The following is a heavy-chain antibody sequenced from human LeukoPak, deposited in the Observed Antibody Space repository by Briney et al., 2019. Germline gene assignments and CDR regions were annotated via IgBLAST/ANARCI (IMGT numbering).Heavy chain of an antibody. J-gene: IGHJ4*02. CDR1: GFTFSNYG. V-gene: IGHV3-30*19. D-gene: IGHD3-3*01. CDR3: ARAVTSGYYNLYFDY. Sequence: GGSLRLSCAASGFTFSNYGMHWVRQAPGKGLEWVAVISYDGSNKYYADSVKGRFTISRDNSKNTLYLQMNSLGAEDTAVYYCARAVTSGYYNLYFDYWGQGTLVTVSS. CDR2: ISYDGSNK.